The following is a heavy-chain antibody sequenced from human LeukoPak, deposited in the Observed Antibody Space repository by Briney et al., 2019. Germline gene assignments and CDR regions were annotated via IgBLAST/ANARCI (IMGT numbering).Heavy chain of an antibody. CDR2: IGTARDT. Sequence: GGSLRLSCAASGFTFSSFDMHWVRQPPGQGREWVSTIGTARDTYYPGSVECRFTLSSDNATNSLYLQINSLPAGDTAVYYCARGPPRGNYYYMDVWGKGTTVTVSS. J-gene: IGHJ6*03. CDR1: GFTFSSFD. CDR3: ARGPPRGNYYYMDV. V-gene: IGHV3-13*01. D-gene: IGHD1-1*01.